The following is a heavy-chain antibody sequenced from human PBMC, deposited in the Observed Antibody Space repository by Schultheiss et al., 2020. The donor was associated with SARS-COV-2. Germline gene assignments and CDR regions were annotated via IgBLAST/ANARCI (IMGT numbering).Heavy chain of an antibody. D-gene: IGHD6-19*01. V-gene: IGHV3-64*04. Sequence: GGSLRLSCAASGFTFSSYAMHWVRQAPGKGLEYVSAISSNGGSTYYADSVKGRFTISRDNSKNTLYLQMNSLRAEDTAVYYCAKERIAVAGTYVDYWGQGTLVTVSS. J-gene: IGHJ4*02. CDR2: ISSNGGST. CDR3: AKERIAVAGTYVDY. CDR1: GFTFSSYA.